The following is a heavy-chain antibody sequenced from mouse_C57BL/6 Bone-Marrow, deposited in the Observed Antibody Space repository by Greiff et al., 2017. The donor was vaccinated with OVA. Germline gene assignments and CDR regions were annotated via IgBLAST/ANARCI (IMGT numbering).Heavy chain of an antibody. D-gene: IGHD1-1*01. J-gene: IGHJ1*03. CDR2: IYPGDGDT. V-gene: IGHV1-82*01. Sequence: VHLVESGPELVKPGASVKISCKASGYAFSSSWMNWVKQRPGKGLEWIGRIYPGDGDTNYNGKFKGKATLTADKSSSTAYMQLSSLTSEDSAVYFCARRYGSPYFDVWGTGTTVTVSS. CDR1: GYAFSSSW. CDR3: ARRYGSPYFDV.